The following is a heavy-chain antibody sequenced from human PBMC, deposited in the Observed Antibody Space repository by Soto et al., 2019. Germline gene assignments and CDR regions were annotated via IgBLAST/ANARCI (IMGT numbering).Heavy chain of an antibody. Sequence: PGESLKISCQGSGYTFTGYWIGWVRQMPGKGLEWMGIVYPGDSDIRYSPSFQGQVTMSADKSISTAYLEWSRLKASDTAKYYCARQGGSAGLGLDYWGQGTLVTVSS. CDR1: GYTFTGYW. CDR2: VYPGDSDI. V-gene: IGHV5-51*01. D-gene: IGHD6-25*01. J-gene: IGHJ4*02. CDR3: ARQGGSAGLGLDY.